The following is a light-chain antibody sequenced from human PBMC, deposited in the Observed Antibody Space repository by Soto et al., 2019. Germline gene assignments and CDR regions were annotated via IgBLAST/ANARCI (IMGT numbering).Light chain of an antibody. V-gene: IGLV2-8*01. CDR3: SSYAGSNAHYV. CDR1: SSDVGGYNY. J-gene: IGLJ1*01. CDR2: EVS. Sequence: QSVLTQPPSASGSPGQSVTISCTGTSSDVGGYNYVSWYQQHPGKAPKLMIYEVSKRPSGVPDRFSGSKSGNTASLTASGLQAEDEADYYCSSYAGSNAHYVFGTGTKVTVL.